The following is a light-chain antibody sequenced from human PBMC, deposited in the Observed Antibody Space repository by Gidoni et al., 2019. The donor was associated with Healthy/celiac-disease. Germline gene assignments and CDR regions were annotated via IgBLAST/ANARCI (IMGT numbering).Light chain of an antibody. CDR3: QQYYSTPMT. V-gene: IGKV4-1*01. Sequence: ASLGERATINCKSSQCFLYSSNNKKYLAWYQQKPGQPPKLLIYCASTRESGVPDRFSGSGSGTDFTLTISSLQAEDVAVYYCQQYYSTPMTFGQGTKVEIK. CDR1: QCFLYSSNNKKY. J-gene: IGKJ1*01. CDR2: CAS.